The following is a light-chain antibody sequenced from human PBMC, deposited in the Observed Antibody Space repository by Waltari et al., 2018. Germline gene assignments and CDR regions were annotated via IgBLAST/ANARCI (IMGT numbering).Light chain of an antibody. V-gene: IGKV1-39*01. CDR1: QSISDY. Sequence: RMTQSPSSLAASVGDRVTIACRASQSISDYLNWYQQKPGKAPKVLIHAASNLESEVPSRFSGSVSGTDFTLTISSLQPEDFATYYCQQSYSTPITFGGGTKVEIK. CDR3: QQSYSTPIT. J-gene: IGKJ4*01. CDR2: AAS.